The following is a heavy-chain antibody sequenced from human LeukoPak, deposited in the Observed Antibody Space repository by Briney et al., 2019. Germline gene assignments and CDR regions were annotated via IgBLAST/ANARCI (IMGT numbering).Heavy chain of an antibody. CDR1: RYSFPPYG. J-gene: IGHJ4*02. Sequence: AVTVPYKDSRYSFPPYGMTWVRQAPAQALEWMGWISAYNCNTNYAQQLQGRVTINTDTSQSPAHLELGRQSSDGTAVDFFVRAFVDCYKQFGYWGQGTLVTVSS. CDR2: ISAYNCNT. CDR3: VRAFVDCYKQFGY. D-gene: IGHD5-24*01. V-gene: IGHV1-18*01.